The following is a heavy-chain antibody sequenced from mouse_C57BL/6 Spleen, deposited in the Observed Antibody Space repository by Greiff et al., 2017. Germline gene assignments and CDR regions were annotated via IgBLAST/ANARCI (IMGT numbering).Heavy chain of an antibody. CDR1: GYAFSSSW. V-gene: IGHV1-82*01. CDR2: IYPGDGDP. Sequence: VKLMESGPELVKPGASVKISCKASGYAFSSSWMNWVKQRPGKGLEWIGRIYPGDGDPNYNGKFKGKATLTADKSSSTGYMQLSSLTSEESAVCFCARDYDYDGWFAYWGQGTLVTVSA. D-gene: IGHD2-4*01. J-gene: IGHJ3*01. CDR3: ARDYDYDGWFAY.